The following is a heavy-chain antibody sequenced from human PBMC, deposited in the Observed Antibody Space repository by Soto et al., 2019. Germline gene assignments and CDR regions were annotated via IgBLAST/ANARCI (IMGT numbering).Heavy chain of an antibody. CDR1: GFTFSAYG. D-gene: IGHD5-18*01. Sequence: PGGSLRLSCAASGFTFSAYGMHWVRQAPGKGLEWVAVISYDGSNKYYADSVKGRFTISRDNSKNTLSLQMNSLRAEDTAVFYCAKATFVDTPGTIYYGMDVWGQGTTVTVSS. CDR3: AKATFVDTPGTIYYGMDV. V-gene: IGHV3-30*18. J-gene: IGHJ6*02. CDR2: ISYDGSNK.